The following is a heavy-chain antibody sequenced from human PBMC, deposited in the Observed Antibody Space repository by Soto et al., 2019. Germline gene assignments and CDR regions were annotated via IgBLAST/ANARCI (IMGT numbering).Heavy chain of an antibody. CDR1: GFTFNEYY. V-gene: IGHV3-11*06. J-gene: IGHJ4*02. D-gene: IGHD4-17*01. CDR3: ARDRGNPVTPNDY. CDR2: ISSTGIYT. Sequence: LRLSCVASGFTFNEYYMTWIRQAPGKGLEWISDISSTGIYTNYADSVKGRFTIFRDNAKTSLYLQMHSLRPEDTAVYYCARDRGNPVTPNDYWGQGTLVTVSS.